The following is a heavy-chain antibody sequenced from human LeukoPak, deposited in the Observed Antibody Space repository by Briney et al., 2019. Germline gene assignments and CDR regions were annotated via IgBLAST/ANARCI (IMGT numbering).Heavy chain of an antibody. D-gene: IGHD5-24*01. Sequence: KPGGSQRLSCAASGFTFSDYYMSWIRQAPGKGLEWVSYISSSGNTIYYADSVKGRFTISRDNAKNSLYLQMNSLRAEDTAVYYCARSARRDGYILDHYYMDVWGKGTTVTISS. CDR1: GFTFSDYY. J-gene: IGHJ6*03. V-gene: IGHV3-11*01. CDR2: ISSSGNTI. CDR3: ARSARRDGYILDHYYMDV.